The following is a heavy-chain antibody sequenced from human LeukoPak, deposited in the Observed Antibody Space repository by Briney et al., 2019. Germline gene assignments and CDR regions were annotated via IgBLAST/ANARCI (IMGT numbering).Heavy chain of an antibody. J-gene: IGHJ4*02. CDR1: GFGGSRNY. CDR3: ATDRPVY. Sequence: PGGSLRLSCAGSGFGGSRNYVTWGRQAPGKGLEWVSVIYPGGSTYYADAVKGRFIISRDNSNNTLYLQMNNLRAEDTAVYYCATDRPVYWGQGTLLTVSS. CDR2: IYPGGST. V-gene: IGHV3-66*01.